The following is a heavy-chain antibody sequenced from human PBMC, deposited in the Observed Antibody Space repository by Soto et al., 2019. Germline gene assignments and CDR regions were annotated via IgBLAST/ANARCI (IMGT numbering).Heavy chain of an antibody. CDR1: GFTFGDYW. Sequence: GGALRFSCAASGFTFGDYWMHWVRQPPGKGPEWVSRMTGDGRTTQYADSVKGRFTASRDNAKSTLYLQMNSLRAEDTAVYYCATAEVDYWGPRLLVTVSS. CDR2: MTGDGRTT. CDR3: ATAEVDY. J-gene: IGHJ4*02. V-gene: IGHV3-74*03.